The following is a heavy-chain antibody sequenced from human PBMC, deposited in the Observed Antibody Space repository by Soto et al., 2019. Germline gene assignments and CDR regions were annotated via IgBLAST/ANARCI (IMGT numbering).Heavy chain of an antibody. CDR3: AREYCDDSRCYGGDY. CDR2: INTDNGNT. CDR1: GYTFTTFG. Sequence: QVQLVQSGGEVKKPGAAVKVSCKASGYTFTTFGISWVRQAPGQGLEWMGWINTDNGNTKYAQSLQGRVTMTTDTPTRTAYMELTSLKSDDTAVYYCAREYCDDSRCYGGDYWGQGTLVIVSS. D-gene: IGHD2-2*01. J-gene: IGHJ4*02. V-gene: IGHV1-18*01.